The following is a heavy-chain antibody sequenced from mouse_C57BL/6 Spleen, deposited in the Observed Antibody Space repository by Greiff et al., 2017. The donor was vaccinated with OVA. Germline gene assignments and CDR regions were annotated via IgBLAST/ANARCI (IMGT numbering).Heavy chain of an antibody. CDR3: ARSTMVTTGFDY. J-gene: IGHJ2*01. D-gene: IGHD2-2*01. CDR1: GYTFTDYN. V-gene: IGHV1-18*01. Sequence: VQLKESGPELVKPGASVKIPCKASGYTFTDYNMDWVKQSHGKSLEWIGDINPNNGGTIYNQKFKGKATLTVDKSSSTAYMELRSLTSEDTAVYYCARSTMVTTGFDYWGQGTTLTVSS. CDR2: INPNNGGT.